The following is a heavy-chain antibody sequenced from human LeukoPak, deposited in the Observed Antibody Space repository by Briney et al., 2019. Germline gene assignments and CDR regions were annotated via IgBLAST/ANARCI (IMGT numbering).Heavy chain of an antibody. D-gene: IGHD5-18*01. CDR1: GGTFSSYA. Sequence: ASVKVSCKASGGTFSSYAISWVRQAPGQGLEWMGGIIPIFGTANYAQKFQGRVTITTDESTSTAYMELSSLRSEGTAVYYCARGDGYSYGAPFDYWGQGTLVTVSS. CDR3: ARGDGYSYGAPFDY. V-gene: IGHV1-69*05. J-gene: IGHJ4*02. CDR2: IIPIFGTA.